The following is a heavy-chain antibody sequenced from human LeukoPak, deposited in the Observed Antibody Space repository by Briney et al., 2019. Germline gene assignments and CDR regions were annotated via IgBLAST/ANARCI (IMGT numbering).Heavy chain of an antibody. CDR1: RGSISSGSYY. D-gene: IGHD5-18*01. J-gene: IGHJ4*02. V-gene: IGHV4-61*10. CDR2: IYYSGST. Sequence: PSETLSLTCTVSRGSISSGSYYWSWIRQPAGKGLEWIGYIYYSGSTNYNPSLKSRVTISVDTSKNQFSLKLSSVTAADTAVYYCASGGPQMDTAMVISLDGVAINYWGQGTLVTVSS. CDR3: ASGGPQMDTAMVISLDGVAINY.